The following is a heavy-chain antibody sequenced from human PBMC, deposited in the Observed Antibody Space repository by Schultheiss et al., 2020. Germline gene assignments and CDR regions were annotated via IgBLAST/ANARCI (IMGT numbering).Heavy chain of an antibody. CDR3: ASGGQRSYYYYGMDV. CDR2: IYTSGST. J-gene: IGHJ6*02. Sequence: SETLSLTCTVSGGSISSGSYYWSWIRQPAGKGLEWIGRIYTSGSTNYSPSLRSRVTISVDTSKNQFSLKLSSVTAADTAVYYCASGGQRSYYYYGMDVWGQGTTVTVSS. CDR1: GGSISSGSYY. D-gene: IGHD3-10*01. V-gene: IGHV4-61*02.